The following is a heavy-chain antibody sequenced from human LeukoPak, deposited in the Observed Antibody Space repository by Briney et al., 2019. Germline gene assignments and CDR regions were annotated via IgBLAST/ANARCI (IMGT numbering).Heavy chain of an antibody. Sequence: SETLSLTCTVSGGSVGSGTYYWSWIRQSPGKGLEWNGNVYYSGSAYYNPSLKSQVTMSVDTSKNQFSLKLSSVTAADTAVYYCARKPIINNAWYYFDYWGQGTLVTVSS. J-gene: IGHJ4*02. CDR3: ARKPIINNAWYYFDY. D-gene: IGHD1/OR15-1a*01. CDR2: VYYSGSA. CDR1: GGSVGSGTYY. V-gene: IGHV4-39*07.